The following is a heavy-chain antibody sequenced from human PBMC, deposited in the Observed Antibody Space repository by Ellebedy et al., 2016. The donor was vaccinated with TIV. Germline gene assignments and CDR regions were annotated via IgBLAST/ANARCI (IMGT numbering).Heavy chain of an antibody. J-gene: IGHJ4*02. D-gene: IGHD3-3*01. V-gene: IGHV3-21*05. CDR1: GFTFVGYA. Sequence: GESLKISCAASGFTFVGYAMNWVRQAPGKGLEWVSFISSSSSDIYYGASVKGRFTVSRDNAKKSLYLQMNSLRPEDTGVYYCARSRPYFWSGYYADSWGQGTLVTVSS. CDR3: ARSRPYFWSGYYADS. CDR2: ISSSSSDI.